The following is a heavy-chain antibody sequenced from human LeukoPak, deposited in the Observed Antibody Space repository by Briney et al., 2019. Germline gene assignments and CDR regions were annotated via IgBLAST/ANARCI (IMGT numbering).Heavy chain of an antibody. J-gene: IGHJ4*02. Sequence: NPSETLSLTCTVSGGSISGSSYFWGWIRQSPAKGLEWIGSISYSGITHYNPSLKSRVTMSIDTSRNQVSLNPDSVTAADTAVYYCARDSYCSTTSCHLDYWGQGILVTVSS. CDR2: ISYSGIT. CDR1: GGSISGSSYF. V-gene: IGHV4-39*07. CDR3: ARDSYCSTTSCHLDY. D-gene: IGHD2-2*01.